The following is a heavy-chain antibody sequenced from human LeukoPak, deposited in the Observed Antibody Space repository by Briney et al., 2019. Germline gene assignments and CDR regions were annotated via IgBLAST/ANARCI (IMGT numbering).Heavy chain of an antibody. CDR1: GGSISSGGYY. J-gene: IGHJ4*02. CDR3: ARVFSLPYLDYGVDC. Sequence: SETLSLTCTVSGGSISSGGYYWSWIRQHPGKGLEWIGYIYHSGSTYYNPSLKSRVTISVDTSKNQFSLKLSSVTAADTAVYYCARVFSLPYLDYGVDCWGQGTLVTVSS. D-gene: IGHD4-17*01. CDR2: IYHSGST. V-gene: IGHV4-31*03.